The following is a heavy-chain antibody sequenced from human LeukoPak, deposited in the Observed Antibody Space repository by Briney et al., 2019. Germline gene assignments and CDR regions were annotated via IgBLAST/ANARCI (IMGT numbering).Heavy chain of an antibody. J-gene: IGHJ3*02. CDR3: ARGGAPFALDI. V-gene: IGHV3-7*01. Sequence: GGSLRLSCAASGFTFSSYWMSWVRQAPGKGLEWVANIKQDGSEKYYVDSVKGRFTISRDNAKNTLYLQMNSLRAEDTTVYYCARGGAPFALDIWGQGTVVTVSS. CDR2: IKQDGSEK. D-gene: IGHD3-16*01. CDR1: GFTFSSYW.